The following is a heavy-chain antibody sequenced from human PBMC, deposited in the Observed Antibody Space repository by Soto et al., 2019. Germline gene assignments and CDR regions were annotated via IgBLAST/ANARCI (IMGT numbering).Heavy chain of an antibody. CDR3: AREYCGRDCYSAGRYGMDV. Sequence: QVQLVQSGAEVKKPGASVKVSCKASGYTFTSYAMHWLRQAPGQRLEWMGWINDGNGNTKYSQKFQGRVTITRDTSPLPPYMALSRQGSEGRAVYYCAREYCGRDCYSAGRYGMDVWGQGATCTVSS. V-gene: IGHV1-3*01. CDR1: GYTFTSYA. J-gene: IGHJ6*02. D-gene: IGHD2-21*02. CDR2: INDGNGNT.